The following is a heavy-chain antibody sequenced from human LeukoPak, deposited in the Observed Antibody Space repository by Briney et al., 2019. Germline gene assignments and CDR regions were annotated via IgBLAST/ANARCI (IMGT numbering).Heavy chain of an antibody. V-gene: IGHV1-2*06. D-gene: IGHD3-10*01. J-gene: IGHJ5*02. CDR3: ARARILVWFGESGPDWFDP. Sequence: ASVKVSCKASGYMFTCYYIHWVRQAPGQGLEWMGRINPNSGGTNYAKTFQGRVTMTRETSISTAYMELSRLRSDDTAVYYCARARILVWFGESGPDWFDPWGQGTLVTVSS. CDR2: INPNSGGT. CDR1: GYMFTCYY.